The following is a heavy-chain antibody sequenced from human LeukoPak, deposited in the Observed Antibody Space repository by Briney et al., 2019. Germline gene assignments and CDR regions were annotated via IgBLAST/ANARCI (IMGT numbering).Heavy chain of an antibody. Sequence: GGSLRLSCAASGFTFSSYAMHWVRQAPGKGLEWVAVISYDGSNKYYADSVKGRLTISRDNSKNTLYLQMNSLRAEDTAIYYCAKSDCGSDGCKLYDYWAQGTQVTVSS. CDR1: GFTFSSYA. V-gene: IGHV3-30-3*02. CDR2: ISYDGSNK. D-gene: IGHD2-21*01. J-gene: IGHJ4*02. CDR3: AKSDCGSDGCKLYDY.